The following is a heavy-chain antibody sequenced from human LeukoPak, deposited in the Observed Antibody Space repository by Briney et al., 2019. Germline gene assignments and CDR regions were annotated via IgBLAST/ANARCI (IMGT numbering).Heavy chain of an antibody. CDR2: INPNSGGT. V-gene: IGHV1-2*02. J-gene: IGHJ4*02. D-gene: IGHD5-18*01. Sequence: ASVKVSCKASGYTFTGYYMHWVRQAPGQGLEWMGWINPNSGGTDYAQKFQGGVTMTRGTSISTAYMVLSRLRSDDTAVYYCARDSSGRGYSYGFFDYWGQGTLVTVSS. CDR1: GYTFTGYY. CDR3: ARDSSGRGYSYGFFDY.